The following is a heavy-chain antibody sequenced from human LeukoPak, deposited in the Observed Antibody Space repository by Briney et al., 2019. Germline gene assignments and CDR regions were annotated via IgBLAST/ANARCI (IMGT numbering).Heavy chain of an antibody. J-gene: IGHJ3*02. CDR1: GGTFSSYD. CDR3: ASPRHSSSWYQPDDAFDI. V-gene: IGHV1-69*06. Sequence: GASVKVSCKASGGTFSSYDISWVRQAPGQGLEWMGGIMPMFGKANYAQKFQGRVTTTADKATSTAYMELSSLRSDDTAVYYCASPRHSSSWYQPDDAFDIWGQGTMVTVSS. CDR2: IMPMFGKA. D-gene: IGHD6-13*01.